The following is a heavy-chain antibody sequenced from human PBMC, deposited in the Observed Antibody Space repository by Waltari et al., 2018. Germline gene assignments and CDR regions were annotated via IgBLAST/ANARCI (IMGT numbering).Heavy chain of an antibody. J-gene: IGHJ4*02. V-gene: IGHV2-5*02. D-gene: IGHD4-17*01. CDR3: AHIPRGVYVGYFDY. CDR2: IYWDDDK. Sequence: QITLKESGPTLVKPTQTLTLTCTFSGFSLSTSGVGVGWIRQPPGKALEWLALIYWDDDKRYSPSLKSRLTITKDTSKNQVVLTMTNMDPVDTATYYCAHIPRGVYVGYFDYWGQGTLVTVSS. CDR1: GFSLSTSGVG.